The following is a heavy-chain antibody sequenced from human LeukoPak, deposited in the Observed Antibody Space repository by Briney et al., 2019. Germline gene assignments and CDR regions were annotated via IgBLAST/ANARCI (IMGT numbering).Heavy chain of an antibody. CDR3: ARSQDAFDI. V-gene: IGHV3-21*01. CDR1: GFTLSSYS. Sequence: PGGSLRLSCAASGFTLSSYSMNWVRQAPGKGLEWVSSISSSSSYYYADSAKGRFTISRDNANNSLCLQMNSLRAEDTAVYYCARSQDAFDIWGQGTMVTVSS. CDR2: ISSSSSY. J-gene: IGHJ3*02.